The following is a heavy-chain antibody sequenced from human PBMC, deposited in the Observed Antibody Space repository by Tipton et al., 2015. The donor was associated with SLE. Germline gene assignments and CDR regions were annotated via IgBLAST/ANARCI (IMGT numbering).Heavy chain of an antibody. V-gene: IGHV4-39*07. CDR3: ARGEGYKGFYFIDV. D-gene: IGHD5-24*01. CDR2: IYYSGNT. CDR1: GGSISSSSNY. J-gene: IGHJ6*04. Sequence: TLSLTCTVSGGSISSSSNYWGWIRQPPGKALEWIGSIYYSGNTYYNPSLKSRVAISRDTSKKQFSLKLSSVTAADTAVYYCARGEGYKGFYFIDVWGRGTKVTVPS.